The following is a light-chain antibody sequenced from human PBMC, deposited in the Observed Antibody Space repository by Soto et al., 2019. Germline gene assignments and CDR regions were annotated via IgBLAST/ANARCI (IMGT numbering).Light chain of an antibody. CDR2: DVN. V-gene: IGLV2-14*03. J-gene: IGLJ2*01. Sequence: ALTQPASVSGSPGQSITISCAGTSSDVGVYDFVSWYQQHPGKAPKLLIYDVNNRPAGISNRFSGSKSGNTASLTISGLQAEDEADYYCSSYTTSTTRVFGGGTKLTVL. CDR3: SSYTTSTTRV. CDR1: SSDVGVYDF.